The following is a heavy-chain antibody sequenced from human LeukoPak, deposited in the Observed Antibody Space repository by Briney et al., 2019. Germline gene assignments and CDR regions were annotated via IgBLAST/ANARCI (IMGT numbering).Heavy chain of an antibody. Sequence: GGSLRLSCAASGFTFSSYSMSWVRQAPGKGLGWVSSISTSSSYIYYADSVKGRFTISRDNAKNSLYLQMSSLRAEDTAVYYCAKRSAESSGYFDSWGQGTLVTVSS. CDR2: ISTSSSYI. V-gene: IGHV3-21*04. J-gene: IGHJ4*02. D-gene: IGHD6-19*01. CDR3: AKRSAESSGYFDS. CDR1: GFTFSSYS.